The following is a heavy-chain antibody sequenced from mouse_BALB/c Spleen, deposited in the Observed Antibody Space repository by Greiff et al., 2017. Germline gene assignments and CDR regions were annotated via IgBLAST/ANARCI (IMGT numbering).Heavy chain of an antibody. J-gene: IGHJ2*01. Sequence: QLQQSGAELAKPGASVKMSCKASGYTFTSYWMHWVKQRPGQGLEWIGYINPSTGYTEYNQKFKDKATLTADKSSSTAYMQLSSLTSEDFAVYYCAREGLRRGFDYWGQGTTLTVSS. V-gene: IGHV1-7*01. CDR3: AREGLRRGFDY. D-gene: IGHD2-4*01. CDR1: GYTFTSYW. CDR2: INPSTGYT.